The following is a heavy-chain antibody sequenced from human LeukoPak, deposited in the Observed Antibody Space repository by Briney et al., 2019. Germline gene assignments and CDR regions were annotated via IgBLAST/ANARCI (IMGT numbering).Heavy chain of an antibody. Sequence: GGSLRLPCAASGFTFSSYSMNWVRQAPGKGLEWISYISSSSSTIYYADSVKGRFTISRDNAKNSLYLQMNSLRAEDTAVYYCATGYSGYGYYFDYWGQGTLVTVSS. CDR1: GFTFSSYS. J-gene: IGHJ4*02. CDR3: ATGYSGYGYYFDY. CDR2: ISSSSSTI. D-gene: IGHD5-12*01. V-gene: IGHV3-48*04.